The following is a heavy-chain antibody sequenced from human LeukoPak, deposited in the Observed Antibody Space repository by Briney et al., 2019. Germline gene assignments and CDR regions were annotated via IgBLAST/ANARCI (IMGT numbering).Heavy chain of an antibody. CDR2: INHSGYT. Sequence: SETLSLTCAVYGGSFSGYYWSWIRQPPGKGLEWIGDINHSGYTNYNPSLRSRVTMSVDTSKNQFSLKLNSVTAADTAVYYCARGPVDYYDSSGYYFFDYWGQGTLVTVSS. V-gene: IGHV4-34*01. CDR1: GGSFSGYY. CDR3: ARGPVDYYDSSGYYFFDY. D-gene: IGHD3-22*01. J-gene: IGHJ4*02.